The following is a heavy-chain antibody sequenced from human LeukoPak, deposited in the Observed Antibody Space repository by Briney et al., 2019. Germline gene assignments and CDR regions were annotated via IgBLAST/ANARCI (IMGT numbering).Heavy chain of an antibody. J-gene: IGHJ5*02. D-gene: IGHD1-26*01. CDR1: GFTFSSYE. CDR3: ARDLVGATGFDP. V-gene: IGHV3-48*03. Sequence: GGSLRLSCAASGFTFSSYEMNWVRQAPGKGLEWVSYISSSGSTIYYADSVKGRFTISRDNAKNSLYLQMNSLRAEDTAVYYCARDLVGATGFDPWGQGTLVTVSS. CDR2: ISSSGSTI.